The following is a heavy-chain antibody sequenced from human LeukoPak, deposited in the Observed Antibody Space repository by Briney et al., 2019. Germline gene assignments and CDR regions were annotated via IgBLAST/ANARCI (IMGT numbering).Heavy chain of an antibody. CDR1: GASISSDY. CDR3: ARDPRRYYLRGAFDT. V-gene: IGHV4-59*01. CDR2: VYYIGSA. J-gene: IGHJ3*02. D-gene: IGHD3-10*02. Sequence: PSESLSLTCTVAGASISSDYWSWGRQRPRKGLGWGVDVYYIGSANYNPSLTSGVTISVYTSKSQCSLRLSAVSAARTPVYYCARDPRRYYLRGAFDTWGQRTIDTVSS.